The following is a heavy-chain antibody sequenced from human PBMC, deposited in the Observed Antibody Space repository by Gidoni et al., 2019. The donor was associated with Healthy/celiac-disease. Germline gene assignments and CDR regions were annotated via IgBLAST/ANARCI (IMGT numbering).Heavy chain of an antibody. J-gene: IGHJ2*01. V-gene: IGHV3-9*01. CDR1: GFTFADSA. Sequence: EVQLVESGGGLVQPGRSLRLSCAAPGFTFADSAMHWVRQAPGKGLEWVSGISWNSGSIGYADSVKGRFTISRDNAKNSLYLQMNSLRAEDTALYYCAKDAATDYYDSSGYYFLWYFDLWGRGTLVTVSS. D-gene: IGHD3-22*01. CDR2: ISWNSGSI. CDR3: AKDAATDYYDSSGYYFLWYFDL.